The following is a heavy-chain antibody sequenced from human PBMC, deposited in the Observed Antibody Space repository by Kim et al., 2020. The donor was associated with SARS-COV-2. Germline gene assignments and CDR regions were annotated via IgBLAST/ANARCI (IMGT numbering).Heavy chain of an antibody. D-gene: IGHD6-13*01. Sequence: YAESVKGRCTIARDNAKNSLYLQMNSLRAEDTAEYYCARVKGYSSRRPDYWGQGTLVTVSS. J-gene: IGHJ4*02. V-gene: IGHV3-21*01. CDR3: ARVKGYSSRRPDY.